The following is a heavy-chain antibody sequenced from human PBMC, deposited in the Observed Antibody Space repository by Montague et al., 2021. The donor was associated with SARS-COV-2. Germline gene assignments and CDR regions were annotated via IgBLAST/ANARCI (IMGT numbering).Heavy chain of an antibody. CDR3: ARREYSYGWGD. V-gene: IGHV4-39*01. D-gene: IGHD5-18*01. CDR2: VDYSGNT. CDR1: GGPISGSSDY. J-gene: IGHJ4*02. Sequence: SLTCTVTGGPISGSSDYWGWIRQSPGKGLEWIASVDYSGNTYYSPSLKSRLTISVDTSKNQFSLKLNSVTAADTALYYCARREYSYGWGDWGQGTLVTVSS.